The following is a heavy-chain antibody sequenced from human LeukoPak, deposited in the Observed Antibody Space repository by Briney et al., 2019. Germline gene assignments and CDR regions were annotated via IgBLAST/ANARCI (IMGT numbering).Heavy chain of an antibody. CDR3: ARGRWFGGSYYFDY. CDR1: GFTSDNYW. Sequence: GGSLRLSCAASGFTSDNYWMTWLRQAPGKGLEWVANIKQDGSEKYYVDSVKGRFTISRDNAKNSLYLQMNSLGAEDTAVYYCARGRWFGGSYYFDYWGQGTLVTVSS. V-gene: IGHV3-7*01. J-gene: IGHJ4*02. D-gene: IGHD3-10*01. CDR2: IKQDGSEK.